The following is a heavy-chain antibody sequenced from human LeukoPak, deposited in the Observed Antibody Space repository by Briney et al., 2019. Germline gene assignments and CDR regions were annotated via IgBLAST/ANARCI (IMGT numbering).Heavy chain of an antibody. D-gene: IGHD6-13*01. CDR1: RFTFSSYA. V-gene: IGHV3-23*01. Sequence: GGSLRLSCAASRFTFSSYAMSWVGQAPGKGLEWVSAISGSGGGTSYADSVKGRFTISRDNSKNTLSLQMNSLRAEDTAVYYCAKDAYTSSWYRFDPWGQGTLVTVSS. J-gene: IGHJ5*02. CDR2: ISGSGGGT. CDR3: AKDAYTSSWYRFDP.